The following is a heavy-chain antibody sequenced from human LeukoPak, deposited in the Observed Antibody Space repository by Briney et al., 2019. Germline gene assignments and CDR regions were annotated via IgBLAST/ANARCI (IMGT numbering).Heavy chain of an antibody. CDR2: INPNSGGT. V-gene: IGHV1-2*02. CDR1: GYTFTGYY. CDR3: ARRSLGELSLFSNWFDP. J-gene: IGHJ5*02. D-gene: IGHD3-16*02. Sequence: ASVKVSCKASGYTFTGYYMHWVRQAPGQGLEWMGWINPNSGGTNYAQKFQGRVTMTRDTSISTAYMELSRLRSDDTAVYYCARRSLGELSLFSNWFDPWGQGTLVTVSS.